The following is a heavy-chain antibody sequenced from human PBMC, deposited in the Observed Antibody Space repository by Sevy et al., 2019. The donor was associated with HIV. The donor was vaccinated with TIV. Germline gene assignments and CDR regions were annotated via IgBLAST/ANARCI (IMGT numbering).Heavy chain of an antibody. D-gene: IGHD1-26*01. CDR3: AREIVGGPCDI. CDR1: GFTFSIYT. Sequence: GGSLRLSCAASGFTFSIYTMSWVRQAPGKGLECVSYIVGSGSTIYYADSVKGRFTISRDNAKNSLYLQMNSLRAEDTAVYYCAREIVGGPCDIWGQGTMVTVSS. CDR2: IVGSGSTI. J-gene: IGHJ3*02. V-gene: IGHV3-48*01.